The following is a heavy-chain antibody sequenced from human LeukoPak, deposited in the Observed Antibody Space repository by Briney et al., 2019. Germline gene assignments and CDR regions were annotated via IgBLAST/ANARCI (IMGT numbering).Heavy chain of an antibody. CDR3: ATLRGYSSSWYQRPSFDY. CDR2: ISGSGGST. V-gene: IGHV3-23*01. Sequence: VGSLRLSCAASGFTFSSYGMSWVRQAPGKGLEWVSAISGSGGSTYYADSVKGRFTISRDNSKNTLYLQMNSLRAEDTAVYYCATLRGYSSSWYQRPSFDYWGQGTLVTVSS. J-gene: IGHJ4*02. D-gene: IGHD6-13*01. CDR1: GFTFSSYG.